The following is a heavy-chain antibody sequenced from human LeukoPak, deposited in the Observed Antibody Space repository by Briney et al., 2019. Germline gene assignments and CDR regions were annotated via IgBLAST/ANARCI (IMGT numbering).Heavy chain of an antibody. J-gene: IGHJ3*02. Sequence: SGTLSLTCTVSGGSISSYYWSWIRQPAGKGLEWIGRIYTSGSTNYNPSLKSRVTMSVDTSKNQFSLKLSSVTAADTAVYYCAREPPAWGVVVVAAQDAFDIWGQGTMVTVSS. CDR1: GGSISSYY. V-gene: IGHV4-4*07. CDR3: AREPPAWGVVVVAAQDAFDI. D-gene: IGHD2-15*01. CDR2: IYTSGST.